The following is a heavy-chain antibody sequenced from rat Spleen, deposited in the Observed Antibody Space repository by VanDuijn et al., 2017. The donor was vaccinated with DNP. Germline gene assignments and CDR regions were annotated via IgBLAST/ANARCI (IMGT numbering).Heavy chain of an antibody. CDR1: GFTFNNYW. D-gene: IGHD4-1*01. CDR2: ITSSGGTT. Sequence: EVQLVESGGDLVQPGRSLNIYCVASGFTFNNYWMTWIRQVPGKGLEWVATITSSGGTTFYPDSVKGRFTISRDNAKNTLYLQMDSLRSEDTATYCCARLGPHYFDYWGQGVMVTVSS. CDR3: ARLGPHYFDY. V-gene: IGHV5-31*01. J-gene: IGHJ2*01.